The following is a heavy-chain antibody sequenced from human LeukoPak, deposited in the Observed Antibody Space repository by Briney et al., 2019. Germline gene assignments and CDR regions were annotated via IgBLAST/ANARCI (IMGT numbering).Heavy chain of an antibody. J-gene: IGHJ4*02. CDR1: DGSLSGFY. Sequence: PSETLSLTCTVSDGSLSGFYWTWIRQSPGKGLEWIGFVYYTGSTKYNPSLKSRVTISVDTSKNQFSLKLSSVTAADTAVYYCARHVDYYDTSGYYFSYFDYWGQGTLVTVSS. V-gene: IGHV4-59*08. CDR2: VYYTGST. CDR3: ARHVDYYDTSGYYFSYFDY. D-gene: IGHD3-22*01.